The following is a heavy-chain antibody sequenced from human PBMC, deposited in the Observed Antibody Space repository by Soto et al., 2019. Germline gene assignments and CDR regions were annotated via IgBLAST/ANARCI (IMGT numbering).Heavy chain of an antibody. Sequence: QVQLVQSGAEVKKPGSSVKVSCKASGGTFSSYTISWVRQAPGQGLEWMGRIIPILGIANYAQKFQGRVTITADNSTSTAYMELSSLRYEDTAVYYCARDYPYGTGSYYRIHFDYWGQGTLVTVSS. CDR1: GGTFSSYT. CDR3: ARDYPYGTGSYYRIHFDY. V-gene: IGHV1-69*08. D-gene: IGHD3-10*01. CDR2: IIPILGIA. J-gene: IGHJ4*02.